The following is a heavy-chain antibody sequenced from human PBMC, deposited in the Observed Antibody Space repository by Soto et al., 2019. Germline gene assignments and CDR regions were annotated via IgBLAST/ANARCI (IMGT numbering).Heavy chain of an antibody. D-gene: IGHD3-3*01. Sequence: QVQLVESGGGVVQPGRSLRLSCAASGFTLIRYAMHWVRQAPGKGLEWVAVIKVDGSTEYNADSVKRRFTISRDNSKNTMYLKINTLRSEHTAVYYCARCRHSSLNYTHLYYGLDVWGQGTTVNDAS. CDR3: ARCRHSSLNYTHLYYGLDV. CDR1: GFTLIRYA. V-gene: IGHV3-30-3*01. CDR2: IKVDGSTE. J-gene: IGHJ6*02.